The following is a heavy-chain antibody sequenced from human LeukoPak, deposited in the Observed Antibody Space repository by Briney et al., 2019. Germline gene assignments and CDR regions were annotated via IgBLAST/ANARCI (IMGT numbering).Heavy chain of an antibody. Sequence: SETLSLTCTVSGGSISSSSYYWGWIRQPPGKGLEWIGSIYYSGSTYYNPSLKSRVTISVDTSKNQFSLKLSSVTAADTAVYYCASAGGATTVTTGDYWGQGTLVTVSS. CDR3: ASAGGATTVTTGDY. CDR2: IYYSGST. CDR1: GGSISSSSYY. D-gene: IGHD4-17*01. J-gene: IGHJ4*02. V-gene: IGHV4-39*07.